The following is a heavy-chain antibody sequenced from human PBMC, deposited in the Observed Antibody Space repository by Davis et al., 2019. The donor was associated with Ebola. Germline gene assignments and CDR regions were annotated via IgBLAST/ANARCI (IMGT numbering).Heavy chain of an antibody. J-gene: IGHJ6*02. D-gene: IGHD6-6*01. V-gene: IGHV1-2*04. Sequence: AASVKVSCKASGYTFTGYYMHWVRQAPGQGLEWMGWINPNSGGTNYAQKFQGWVTMTRDTSISTAYMELSRLRSDDTAVYYCARDLSSIAARPIWYYYYGMDVWGQGTTVTVSS. CDR1: GYTFTGYY. CDR3: ARDLSSIAARPIWYYYYGMDV. CDR2: INPNSGGT.